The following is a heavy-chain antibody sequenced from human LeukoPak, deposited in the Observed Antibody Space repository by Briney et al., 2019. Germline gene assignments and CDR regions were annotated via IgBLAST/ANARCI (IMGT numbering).Heavy chain of an antibody. CDR1: GFTFSSYG. CDR3: ARPQMMTDDYFDY. J-gene: IGHJ4*02. V-gene: IGHV3-33*01. CDR2: IWCDGSNK. D-gene: IGHD3-16*01. Sequence: GGSLRLSCAASGFTFSSYGMHWVRQAPGKGLEWVAVIWCDGSNKYYADSVKGRFTISRDNSKNTLYLQMNSLRAEDTAVYYCARPQMMTDDYFDYWGQGTLVTVSS.